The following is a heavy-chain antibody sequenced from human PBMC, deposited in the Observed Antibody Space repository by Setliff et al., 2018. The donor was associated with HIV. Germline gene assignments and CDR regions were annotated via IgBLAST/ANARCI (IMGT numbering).Heavy chain of an antibody. CDR1: GGSISSGGHY. V-gene: IGHV4-31*03. CDR2: ISKSGST. D-gene: IGHD1-1*01. CDR3: ARVTTGTIAY. Sequence: SETLSLTCTVSGGSISSGGHYWSWIRQLPGKGLECFGYISKSGSTYYSSSLRSRVTISIDTSKNQFSLNLTSVTVADTAVYYCARVTTGTIAYWGQGTLVTVSS. J-gene: IGHJ4*02.